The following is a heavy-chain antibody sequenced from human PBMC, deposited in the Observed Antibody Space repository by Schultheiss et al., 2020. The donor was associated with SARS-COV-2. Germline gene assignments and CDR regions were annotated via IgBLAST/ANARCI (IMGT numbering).Heavy chain of an antibody. CDR3: ARDEKQQLVLDAFDI. CDR2: IWYDGSNK. CDR1: GFTFSSYW. J-gene: IGHJ3*02. D-gene: IGHD6-13*01. V-gene: IGHV3-33*01. Sequence: GGSLRLSCAASGFTFSSYWMHWVRQAPGKGLVWVAVIWYDGSNKYYADSVKGRFTISRDNAKNSLYLQMNSLRAEDTAVYYCARDEKQQLVLDAFDIWGQGTMVTVSS.